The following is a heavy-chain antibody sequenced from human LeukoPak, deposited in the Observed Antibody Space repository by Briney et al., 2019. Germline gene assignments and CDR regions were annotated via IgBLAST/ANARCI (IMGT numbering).Heavy chain of an antibody. CDR2: ISYDGSNK. J-gene: IGHJ4*02. CDR3: ARDRGGVVVPAAILDY. D-gene: IGHD2-2*01. CDR1: GFTFSSYG. V-gene: IGHV3-30*03. Sequence: GGSLRLSCAASGFTFSSYGMHWVRQAPGNGLEWVAVISYDGSNKYYADSVKGRFTISRDNSKNTLYLQMSSLRAEDTAVYYCARDRGGVVVPAAILDYWGQGTLVTVSS.